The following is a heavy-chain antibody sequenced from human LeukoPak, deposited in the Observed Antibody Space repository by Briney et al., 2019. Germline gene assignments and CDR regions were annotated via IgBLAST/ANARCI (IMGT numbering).Heavy chain of an antibody. CDR3: ARDLEYQLPPFDY. Sequence: PGGSLRLSCAASGFTFSSYAMHWVRQAPGKGLEWVAVISYDGSNKYYADSVKGRFTISRDNSKNTLYLQMNSLRAEDTAVYYCARDLEYQLPPFDYWGQGTLVTVSS. V-gene: IGHV3-30-3*01. CDR2: ISYDGSNK. CDR1: GFTFSSYA. D-gene: IGHD2-2*01. J-gene: IGHJ4*02.